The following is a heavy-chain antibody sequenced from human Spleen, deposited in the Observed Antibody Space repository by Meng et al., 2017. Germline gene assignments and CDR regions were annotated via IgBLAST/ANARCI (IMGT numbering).Heavy chain of an antibody. J-gene: IGHJ4*02. CDR3: ARVRELDY. Sequence: GESLKISCAASGFTVSSNYMSWVRQAPGKGLEWVSVIYSGGSTYYADSVKGRFTISRDNSQNTLYPQMRSLKTEDTAVYYCARVRELDYWGQGTLVTVSS. D-gene: IGHD5-24*01. V-gene: IGHV3-66*02. CDR2: IYSGGST. CDR1: GFTVSSNY.